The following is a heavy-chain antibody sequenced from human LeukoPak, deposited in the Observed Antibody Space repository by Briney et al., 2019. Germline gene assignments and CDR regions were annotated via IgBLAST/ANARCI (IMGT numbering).Heavy chain of an antibody. CDR2: ISSGGSTI. Sequence: GGSLRLSCAVSRFTLCSYEIDCVPDAPRGGLWWGSYISSGGSTIYYADSVKGRFTISRDNAKNSLSLQMNSLRAEDTAVYYCAELGITMIWGVWGKGTTVTISS. CDR3: AELGITMIWGV. D-gene: IGHD3-22*01. CDR1: RFTLCSYE. V-gene: IGHV3-48*03. J-gene: IGHJ6*04.